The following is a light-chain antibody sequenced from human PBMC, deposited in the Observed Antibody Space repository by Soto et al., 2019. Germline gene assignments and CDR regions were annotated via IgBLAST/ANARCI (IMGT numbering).Light chain of an antibody. CDR1: QSVSSY. CDR3: QQRSSWHRT. V-gene: IGKV3-11*01. Sequence: EIVLTQSPATLSLSPGERATLSCRASQSVSSYLAWYQQKPGQAPRLLIYDASNRATGIPARFSGSGSETDFTLTISSLEPEDFAVYYCQQRSSWHRTFGQGTKLEIK. J-gene: IGKJ2*01. CDR2: DAS.